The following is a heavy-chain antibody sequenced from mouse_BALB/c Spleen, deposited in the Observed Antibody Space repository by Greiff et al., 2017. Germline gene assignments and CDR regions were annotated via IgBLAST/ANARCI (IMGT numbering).Heavy chain of an antibody. J-gene: IGHJ1*01. CDR3: ARRYYGSHWYFDV. CDR1: GYAFSSSW. CDR2: IYPGDGDT. Sequence: VQLQQSGPELVKPGASVKISCKASGYAFSSSWMNWVKQRPGQGLEWIGRIYPGDGDTNYNEKFKSKATLSVDKSSSTAYMQLSSLTSEDSAVYYCARRYYGSHWYFDVWGAGTTVTVSS. V-gene: IGHV1-82*01. D-gene: IGHD1-1*01.